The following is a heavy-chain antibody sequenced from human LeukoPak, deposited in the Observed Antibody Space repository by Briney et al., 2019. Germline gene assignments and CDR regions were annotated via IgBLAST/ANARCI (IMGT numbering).Heavy chain of an antibody. CDR1: GFTFSDYY. D-gene: IGHD2-15*01. J-gene: IGHJ2*01. CDR3: ARDYFSRAALLGYFDL. Sequence: PGGSLRLSCAASGFTFSDYYMSWIRQAPGKGLEWVANIKTDASEKYYADSVKGRFTISRDNAKMSLYLQMNSLRAEDTAVYYCARDYFSRAALLGYFDLWGRGTLVTVSS. CDR2: IKTDASEK. V-gene: IGHV3-7*01.